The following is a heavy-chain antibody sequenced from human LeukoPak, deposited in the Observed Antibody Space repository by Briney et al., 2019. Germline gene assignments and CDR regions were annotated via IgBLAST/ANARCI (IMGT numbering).Heavy chain of an antibody. CDR3: ARDTPGGSGSLDY. Sequence: PSETLSLTCTVSGGSISSYYWSWIRQPPGKGLEWIGYIYYSGSTNYNPSLKSRVTISVDTSKNQFSLKLSSVTAADTAVYYCARDTPGGSGSLDYWGQGTLVTVSS. J-gene: IGHJ4*02. V-gene: IGHV4-59*01. D-gene: IGHD3-10*01. CDR1: GGSISSYY. CDR2: IYYSGST.